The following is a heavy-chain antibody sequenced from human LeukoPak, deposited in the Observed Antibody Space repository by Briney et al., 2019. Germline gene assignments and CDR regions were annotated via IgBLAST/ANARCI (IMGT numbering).Heavy chain of an antibody. V-gene: IGHV1-69*13. Sequence: SVKVSCKASGGTFSSYAISWVRQAPGQGLEWMGGIIPIFGTANYAQKFQGKVTITADEPTSTAYMELSSLRSEDTAVYYCAKDYAPIRNSSGWYRRARGYYYYMDVWGKGTTVTISS. D-gene: IGHD6-19*01. J-gene: IGHJ6*03. CDR2: IIPIFGTA. CDR1: GGTFSSYA. CDR3: AKDYAPIRNSSGWYRRARGYYYYMDV.